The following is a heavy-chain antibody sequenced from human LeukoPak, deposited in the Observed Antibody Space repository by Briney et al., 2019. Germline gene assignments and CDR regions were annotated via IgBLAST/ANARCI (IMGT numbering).Heavy chain of an antibody. J-gene: IGHJ4*02. V-gene: IGHV3-66*01. CDR3: ARGLRDSSGYHDY. Sequence: GGSLRLSCAASGFTVSSNYMSWVRQAPGKGLEWVSVIYSGGSTYYADSVKGRFTISRDNSKNTLYLQMNSLRAEDTAVYYCARGLRDSSGYHDYWGQGTLVTVSS. CDR1: GFTVSSNY. CDR2: IYSGGST. D-gene: IGHD3-22*01.